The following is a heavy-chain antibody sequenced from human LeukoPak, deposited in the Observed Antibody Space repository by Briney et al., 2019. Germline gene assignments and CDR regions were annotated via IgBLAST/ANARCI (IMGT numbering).Heavy chain of an antibody. D-gene: IGHD3-22*01. V-gene: IGHV3-23*01. CDR2: ITPNADRT. CDR1: GFTFSDYY. J-gene: IGHJ1*01. Sequence: RGSLRLSCAASGFTFSDYYMSWVRQAPGKGLEWVSFITPNADRTSYADSVEGRFTISRDNPRNTLYMQMDSLRDEDTAVYYCAIMHGYYDGSGYWVQWGQGTLVTVSS. CDR3: AIMHGYYDGSGYWVQ.